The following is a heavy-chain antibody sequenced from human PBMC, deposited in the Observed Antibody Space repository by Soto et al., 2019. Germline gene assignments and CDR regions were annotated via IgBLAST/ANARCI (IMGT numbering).Heavy chain of an antibody. CDR3: ARGRGYSDGIDY. CDR1: GYTFTSLD. Sequence: ASVKVSCKASGYTFTSLDINWVRQATGQGLEWMGWMNPNSGSTGSAQKFQGRVAMTRDTSINTAYMELSSLRSDDTAVYYCARGRGYSDGIDYWGQGTLVTVSA. CDR2: MNPNSGST. J-gene: IGHJ4*02. D-gene: IGHD2-15*01. V-gene: IGHV1-8*01.